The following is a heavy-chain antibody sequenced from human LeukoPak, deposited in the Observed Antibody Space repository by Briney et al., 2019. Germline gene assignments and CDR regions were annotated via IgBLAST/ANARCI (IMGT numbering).Heavy chain of an antibody. J-gene: IGHJ4*02. CDR1: GGSLSSSNW. CDR2: IYHSGST. CDR3: ASNAKYSSARSLDY. D-gene: IGHD6-25*01. Sequence: PSGTLSLTCAVSGGSLSSSNWWSWVRQPPGKGLEWIGEIYHSGSTNYNPSLKSRVTISVDKSKNQFSLKLSSVTAADTAVYYCASNAKYSSARSLDYWGQGTLVTVSS. V-gene: IGHV4-4*02.